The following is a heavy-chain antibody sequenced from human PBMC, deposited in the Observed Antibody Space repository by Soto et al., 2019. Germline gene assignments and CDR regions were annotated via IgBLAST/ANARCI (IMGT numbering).Heavy chain of an antibody. CDR3: ATDCGSGDGFDY. CDR2: ISSSSSFI. V-gene: IGHV3-21*01. Sequence: DVQLLESGGGLVKPGGSLRLSCETSGFNFSDYSMNWVRQAPGEGLEWVAFISSSSSFIYYADSVQGRFSVSRDQARNLMYLEIPSLRVEDPATYSCATDCGSGDGFDYCGQGILVAVTS. CDR1: GFNFSDYS. J-gene: IGHJ4*02. D-gene: IGHD3-10*01.